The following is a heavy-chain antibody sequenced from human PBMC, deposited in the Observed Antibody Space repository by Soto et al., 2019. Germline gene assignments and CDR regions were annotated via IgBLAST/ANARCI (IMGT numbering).Heavy chain of an antibody. Sequence: EVQLVESGGDLVQPGGSLRLSCAASGFTFSGHWMHWVRQVPGKGLEWVSRINTDGDTSGYADSVKGRFAISRDNDKNTLFLQMNGLRAEDTAVYYCAREAGYCSRTSCYRRAFDTWGQGTTVSVSS. CDR3: AREAGYCSRTSCYRRAFDT. J-gene: IGHJ3*02. V-gene: IGHV3-74*01. D-gene: IGHD2-2*01. CDR2: INTDGDTS. CDR1: GFTFSGHW.